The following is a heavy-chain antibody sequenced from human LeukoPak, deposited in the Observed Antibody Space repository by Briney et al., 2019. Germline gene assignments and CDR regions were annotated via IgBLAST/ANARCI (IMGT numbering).Heavy chain of an antibody. J-gene: IGHJ4*02. D-gene: IGHD4-23*01. Sequence: SVKVSCKASGGTFSSYAISWVRQAPGQGLEWMGGIIPIFGTANYAQKFQGRVTITADESTSTAYMELSSLRAEDTAVYYCARGAVVTPGHYFDYWGQGTLATVSS. CDR1: GGTFSSYA. CDR3: ARGAVVTPGHYFDY. CDR2: IIPIFGTA. V-gene: IGHV1-69*13.